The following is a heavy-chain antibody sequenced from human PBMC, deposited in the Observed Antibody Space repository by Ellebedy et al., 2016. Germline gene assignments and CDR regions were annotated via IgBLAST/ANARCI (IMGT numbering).Heavy chain of an antibody. CDR1: GIAFSNYA. Sequence: GESLKISXVASGIAFSNYALHWVRQAPGKGLEWLAFISKDGDDKNYGESVKGRFTISRDNSKNTVYLQLNSPRTEDTAVYYCARTWGYYYGSGTYFKDSGGDYWGQGTLVTVSS. V-gene: IGHV3-30*03. CDR3: ARTWGYYYGSGTYFKDSGGDY. J-gene: IGHJ4*02. D-gene: IGHD3-10*01. CDR2: ISKDGDDK.